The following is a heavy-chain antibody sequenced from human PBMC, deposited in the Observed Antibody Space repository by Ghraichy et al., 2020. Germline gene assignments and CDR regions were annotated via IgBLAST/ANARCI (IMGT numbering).Heavy chain of an antibody. J-gene: IGHJ4*02. Sequence: SQTLSLTCTLSGGSISNGGYSWSWVRQSPVKGLEWLGSTYRSGSTNSNPSLKSRITISVDISKNQFSLRLTSVTAADTAVYYCARGKGFATHYEFWGQGILVTVSS. CDR1: GGSISNGGYS. D-gene: IGHD3-3*01. CDR2: TYRSGST. CDR3: ARGKGFATHYEF. V-gene: IGHV4-30-2*06.